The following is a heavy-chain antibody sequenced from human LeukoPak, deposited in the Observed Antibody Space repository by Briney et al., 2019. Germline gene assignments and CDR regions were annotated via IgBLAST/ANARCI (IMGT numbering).Heavy chain of an antibody. CDR2: IYYSGST. V-gene: IGHV4-59*01. J-gene: IGHJ4*02. Sequence: SETLSLTCTVSGGSISGYYWNWIRQPPGKGLEWIGYIYYSGSTNYNPSLKSRVTMSLDTSKNQFSLKPSSVTAADTAVYHCARDSGSNFDYWAREPWSPSPQ. D-gene: IGHD3/OR15-3a*01. CDR3: ARDSGSNFDY. CDR1: GGSISGYY.